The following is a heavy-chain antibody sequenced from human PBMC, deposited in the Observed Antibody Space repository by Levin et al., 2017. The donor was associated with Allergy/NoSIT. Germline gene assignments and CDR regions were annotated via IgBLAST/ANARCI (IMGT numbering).Heavy chain of an antibody. V-gene: IGHV5-51*01. J-gene: IGHJ6*02. CDR3: ARLGEGWGRDGLDV. D-gene: IGHD3-16*01. CDR2: IYPGDSDT. CDR1: GSTFTDYW. Sequence: GGSLRLSCKGSGSTFTDYWIGWVRQMPGKGLDYMGIIYPGDSDTRYSPSFEGQVIFSADRSTNTAFLQWSSLKASDTAMYFCARLGEGWGRDGLDVWGQGTTVTVSS.